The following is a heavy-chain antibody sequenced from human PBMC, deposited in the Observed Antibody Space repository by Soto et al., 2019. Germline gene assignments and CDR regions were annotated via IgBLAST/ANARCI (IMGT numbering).Heavy chain of an antibody. D-gene: IGHD2-8*01. V-gene: IGHV4-31*03. CDR3: AKLSCTIRTCYFPGGFDP. J-gene: IGHJ5*01. CDR1: GGSISGVASF. CDR2: VYYSGSS. Sequence: SETLSLTCTVSGGSISGVASFWSWIRQPPGKGLEWIANVYYSGSSYYNPSLKSRLTISLDTTKNQFYLQLKSMTAADTAVYYCAKLSCTIRTCYFPGGFDPWGQGTLVTVSS.